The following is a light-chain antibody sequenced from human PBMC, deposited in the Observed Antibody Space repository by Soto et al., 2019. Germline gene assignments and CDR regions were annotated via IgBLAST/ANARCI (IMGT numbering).Light chain of an antibody. CDR1: QSVSSRY. CDR3: QQYGSSTGT. Sequence: EIWLTQSPGTLSLSPGERATLSCRASQSVSSRYLDWYQKKNGQAPRLLIYGASSRATGIPERLSGSGYGTDFTITISRLQTEDFAVYYCQQYGSSTGTFGHGTKVDIK. J-gene: IGKJ1*01. V-gene: IGKV3-20*01. CDR2: GAS.